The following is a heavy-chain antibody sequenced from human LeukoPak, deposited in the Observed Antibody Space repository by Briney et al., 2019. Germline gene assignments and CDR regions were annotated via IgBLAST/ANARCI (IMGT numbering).Heavy chain of an antibody. J-gene: IGHJ6*02. CDR2: IIPIFGTA. V-gene: IGHV1-69*13. CDR3: ARTYYYDSSGYYYYGMDV. D-gene: IGHD3-22*01. CDR1: GYTFTSYA. Sequence: SVKVSCKASGYTFTSYAISWVRQAPGQGLEWMGGIIPIFGTANYAQKFQGRVTITADESTSTAYMELSSLRSEDTAVYYCARTYYYDSSGYYYYGMDVWGQGTTVTVSS.